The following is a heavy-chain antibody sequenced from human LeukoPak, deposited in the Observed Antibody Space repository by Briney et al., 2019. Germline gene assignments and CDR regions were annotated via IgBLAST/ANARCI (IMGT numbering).Heavy chain of an antibody. Sequence: SETLSLTCTVSGGSISSYYWSWIRQPPGKGLEWIGYIHYSGSTNYNPSLKSRVTMSVDTSKSQLSLRLSSVTAADTAVYYCAGVAGDNSLDYWGQGTLVTVSS. CDR1: GGSISSYY. CDR3: AGVAGDNSLDY. D-gene: IGHD3-16*01. V-gene: IGHV4-59*01. CDR2: IHYSGST. J-gene: IGHJ4*02.